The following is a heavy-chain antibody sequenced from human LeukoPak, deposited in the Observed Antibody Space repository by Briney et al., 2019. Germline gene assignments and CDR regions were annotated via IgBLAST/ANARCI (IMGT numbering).Heavy chain of an antibody. D-gene: IGHD3-10*01. CDR3: ARGLVGSGSTLFDY. J-gene: IGHJ4*02. CDR2: INHSGST. V-gene: IGHV4-34*01. CDR1: GGSFSGYY. Sequence: SETLSLTCAVYGGSFSGYYWSWIRQPPGKGLEWIGEINHSGSTNYNPSLKSRVTISVDTSKNQFSLKLNSVTAADTAVYYCARGLVGSGSTLFDYWGQGTLVTVSS.